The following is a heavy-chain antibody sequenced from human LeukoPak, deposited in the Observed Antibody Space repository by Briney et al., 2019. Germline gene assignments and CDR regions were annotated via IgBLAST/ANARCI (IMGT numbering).Heavy chain of an antibody. Sequence: PGGYLRLSCAASGFTFSSYAMRWVRQAPGKGLEWVSAISGSGGSTYYADSVKGRFTISRDNSKNTLYLQMNSLRAEDTAVYYCANNWGSRDYWGQGTLVTVSS. CDR2: ISGSGGST. CDR1: GFTFSSYA. D-gene: IGHD7-27*01. J-gene: IGHJ4*02. CDR3: ANNWGSRDY. V-gene: IGHV3-23*01.